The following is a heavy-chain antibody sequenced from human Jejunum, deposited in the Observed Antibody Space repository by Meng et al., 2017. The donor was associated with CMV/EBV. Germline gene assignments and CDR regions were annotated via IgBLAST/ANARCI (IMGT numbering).Heavy chain of an antibody. J-gene: IGHJ4*02. CDR1: GGAFRTSA. V-gene: IGHV1-69*05. CDR2: IGPMFDKS. CDR3: ARGFANWNSLDY. D-gene: IGHD1-7*01. Sequence: KASGGAFRTSAIRWVRQAPGQGLEWMGGIGPMFDKSTYAQNFQGRVTITTDESTTTAYMDLTSLKSEDTAMYYCARGFANWNSLDYWGQGTLVTVSS.